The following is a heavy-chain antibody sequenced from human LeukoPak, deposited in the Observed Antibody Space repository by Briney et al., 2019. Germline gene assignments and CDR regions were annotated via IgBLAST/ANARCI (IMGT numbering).Heavy chain of an antibody. Sequence: GGSLRLSCAASGFTFSSYAMSWVRQAPGKGLEWVSAISASGSSTYYADSVKGRFTISRDNSKNTLYLQMNSLRAEDTAVYYCAKAGSMATPTPYYFDYWGQGTLVTVSS. CDR1: GFTFSSYA. J-gene: IGHJ4*02. CDR2: ISASGSST. CDR3: AKAGSMATPTPYYFDY. D-gene: IGHD5-24*01. V-gene: IGHV3-23*01.